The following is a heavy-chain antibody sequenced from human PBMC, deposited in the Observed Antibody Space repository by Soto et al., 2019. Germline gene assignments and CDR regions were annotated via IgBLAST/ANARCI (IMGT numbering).Heavy chain of an antibody. D-gene: IGHD5-18*01. Sequence: GGSLRLSCAASGFTFSNYEMNWVRQAPGKGLEWISHISSSGSTIYYADSVKGRFTISRDNAKNSLYLQMNNLRAEDTAVYYCARTALEFLRNWLDPWGQGTLVTVSS. CDR3: ARTALEFLRNWLDP. CDR1: GFTFSNYE. J-gene: IGHJ5*02. V-gene: IGHV3-48*03. CDR2: ISSSGSTI.